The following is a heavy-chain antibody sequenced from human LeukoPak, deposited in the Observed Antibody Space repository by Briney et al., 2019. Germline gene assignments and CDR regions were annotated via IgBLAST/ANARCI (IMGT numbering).Heavy chain of an antibody. CDR2: INHSGST. CDR1: GGSFSGYY. Sequence: SETLSLTCAVYGGSFSGYYWSWIRQPPGKGLEWIGEINHSGSTNYNPSLKSRVTISVDTSKNQFSLKLSSVTAADTAMYYCARGRYYDSSGPSFDYWGQGTLVTVSS. J-gene: IGHJ4*02. D-gene: IGHD3-22*01. CDR3: ARGRYYDSSGPSFDY. V-gene: IGHV4-34*01.